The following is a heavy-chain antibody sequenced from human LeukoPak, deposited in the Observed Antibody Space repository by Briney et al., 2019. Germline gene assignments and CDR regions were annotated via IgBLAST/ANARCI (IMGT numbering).Heavy chain of an antibody. V-gene: IGHV1-69*06. J-gene: IGHJ4*02. D-gene: IGHD3-10*01. CDR1: GCTFSSYA. CDR3: ARDKIPAGSGRASTRD. Sequence: SVKVSCKASGCTFSSYAISWVRQAPGQGLEWMGGFIPIFGTANYAQKFQGRVTITADKSTSTAYMELSSLRSEDTAVYYCARDKIPAGSGRASTRDWGQGTLVTVSS. CDR2: FIPIFGTA.